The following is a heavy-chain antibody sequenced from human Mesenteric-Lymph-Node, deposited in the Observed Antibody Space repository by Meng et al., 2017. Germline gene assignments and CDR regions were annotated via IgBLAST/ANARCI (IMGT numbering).Heavy chain of an antibody. CDR3: VRDTRRGGGWFDP. CDR2: IYHGVNI. V-gene: IGHV4-30-2*01. Sequence: QLQLQESDTGLVRPSRTLALTCAGSGDSITSGDYSWTWIRKPPGKGLEWIGYIYHGVNIYYTPSLRSRVTISVDKSRNQFSLKLTSVSAADTAVYYCVRDTRRGGGWFDPWGQGTLVTVSS. J-gene: IGHJ5*02. D-gene: IGHD3-10*01. CDR1: GDSITSGDYS.